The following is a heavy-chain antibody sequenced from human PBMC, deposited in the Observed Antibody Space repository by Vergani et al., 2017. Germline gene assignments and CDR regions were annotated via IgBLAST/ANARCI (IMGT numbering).Heavy chain of an antibody. CDR1: GGSISSSSYY. CDR2: IYYSGST. D-gene: IGHD6-13*01. J-gene: IGHJ4*02. V-gene: IGHV4-39*01. Sequence: QLQLQESGPGLVKPSETLSLTCTVSGGSISSSSYYWGWIRQPPGKGLEWIGSIYYSGSTYYNPSLKSRVTISVDTSKNKFSQKLSSVTAADTAVYYCASPHARYYTAAGTGAFDYWGQGTLVTVSS. CDR3: ASPHARYYTAAGTGAFDY.